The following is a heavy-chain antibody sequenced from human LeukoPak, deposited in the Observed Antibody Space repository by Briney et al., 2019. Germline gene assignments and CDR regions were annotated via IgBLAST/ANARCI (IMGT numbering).Heavy chain of an antibody. Sequence: GGSLRLSCAASGFTVSSNYMSWVRQAPGKGLEWVSVIYSGGSTYYADSVKGRFTISRDKFKNTLYLQMNSLRAEDTAVYYCARAALWCDGSSCHYFDYWGQGTLVTVSS. D-gene: IGHD2-15*01. CDR2: IYSGGST. V-gene: IGHV3-53*01. CDR1: GFTVSSNY. CDR3: ARAALWCDGSSCHYFDY. J-gene: IGHJ4*02.